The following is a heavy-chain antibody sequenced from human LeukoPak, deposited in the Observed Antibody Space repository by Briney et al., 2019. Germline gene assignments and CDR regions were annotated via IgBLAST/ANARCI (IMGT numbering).Heavy chain of an antibody. Sequence: SETLSLTCTVSGGSISSSSYYWGWIRQPPGKGLEWIGSIYYSGSTYYNPSLKSRVTISVDTSKNQFSLKLSSVTAADTAVYYCAGSMGSGYYYYFDYWGQGTLATVSS. CDR1: GGSISSSSYY. J-gene: IGHJ4*02. CDR3: AGSMGSGYYYYFDY. V-gene: IGHV4-39*07. D-gene: IGHD3-22*01. CDR2: IYYSGST.